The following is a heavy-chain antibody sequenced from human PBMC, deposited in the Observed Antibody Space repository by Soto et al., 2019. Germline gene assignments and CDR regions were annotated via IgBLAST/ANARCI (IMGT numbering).Heavy chain of an antibody. Sequence: PSETLSLTCTVSGTSISSYYWSWIRQPPGKGLEWIANIHYSGTTNYNPSLASRVTLSVDTSENQFSLKMTSVTAADRAMYFCARYNSYAIDYWGRGTLVTVPS. CDR1: GTSISSYY. V-gene: IGHV4-59*01. J-gene: IGHJ4*02. CDR3: ARYNSYAIDY. CDR2: IHYSGTT. D-gene: IGHD2-8*01.